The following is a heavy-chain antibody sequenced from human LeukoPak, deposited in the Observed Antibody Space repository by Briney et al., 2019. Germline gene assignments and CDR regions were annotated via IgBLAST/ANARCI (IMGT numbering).Heavy chain of an antibody. CDR2: IYYSGST. CDR3: ARGTDYDSSGYYGYYFDY. D-gene: IGHD3-22*01. CDR1: GGSISSYY. V-gene: IGHV4-59*01. Sequence: SETLSLTCTVSGGSISSYYWSWIRQPPGKGLEWIGYIYYSGSTNYNPSLKGRVTISVDTSKNQFSLKLSSVTAADTAVYYCARGTDYDSSGYYGYYFDYWGQGTLVTVSS. J-gene: IGHJ4*02.